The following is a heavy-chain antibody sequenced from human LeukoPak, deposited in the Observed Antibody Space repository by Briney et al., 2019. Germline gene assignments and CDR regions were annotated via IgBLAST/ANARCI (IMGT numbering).Heavy chain of an antibody. CDR2: INPNSGVT. V-gene: IGHV1-2*02. J-gene: IGHJ4*02. CDR1: GYTLTGYY. CDR3: ARGITLNY. D-gene: IGHD3-3*01. Sequence: GASVKVSCKASGYTLTGYYIHWVRQAPGQGLEWMGWINPNSGVTNYAQKFQGRVTITADKSTSTAYMELSSLRPEDTAVYYCARGITLNYWGQGTLVTVSS.